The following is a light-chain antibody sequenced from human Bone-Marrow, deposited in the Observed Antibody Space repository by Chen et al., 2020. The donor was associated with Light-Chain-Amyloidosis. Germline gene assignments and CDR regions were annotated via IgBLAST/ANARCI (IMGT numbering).Light chain of an antibody. CDR2: DAS. V-gene: IGKV1-33*01. Sequence: DIQMTQSPSSLSASVGDRVTITCRASQDVSNYLNWYQQKPGKAPKLLIYDASKLTAGVPSRFNRRGSRTDITGSISSRQPEDNATVYRQQNESLPLTFGGGTKVEIK. CDR1: QDVSNY. CDR3: QQNESLPLT. J-gene: IGKJ4*01.